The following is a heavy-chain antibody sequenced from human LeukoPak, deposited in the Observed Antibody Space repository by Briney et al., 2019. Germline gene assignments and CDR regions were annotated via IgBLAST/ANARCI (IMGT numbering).Heavy chain of an antibody. V-gene: IGHV3-30*18. D-gene: IGHD3-3*01. CDR3: AKEIRFLEWLLNGMDV. CDR2: ISYDGSNK. J-gene: IGHJ6*02. CDR1: GFTFSSYG. Sequence: PGGSLRLSCAASGFTFSSYGMHWLRQAPGKGLEWVAVISYDGSNKYYADSVKGRFTISRDNSKNTLYLQMNSLRAEDTAVYYCAKEIRFLEWLLNGMDVWGQGTTVTVSS.